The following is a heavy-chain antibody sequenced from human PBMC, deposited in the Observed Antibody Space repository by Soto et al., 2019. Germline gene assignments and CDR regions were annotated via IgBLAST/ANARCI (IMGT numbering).Heavy chain of an antibody. CDR2: MNPNSGNT. D-gene: IGHD3-9*01. V-gene: IGHV1-8*01. Sequence: ASVKVSCKASGYTFTSYDINWVRQATGQGLAGMGWMNPNSGNTGYAQKFQGRVTMTRNTSISTAYMELSSLRSEDTAVYSCEMPYYDIWTGYSTGERSAEYFQHWGQGTLVTVSS. CDR3: EMPYYDIWTGYSTGERSAEYFQH. CDR1: GYTFTSYD. J-gene: IGHJ1*01.